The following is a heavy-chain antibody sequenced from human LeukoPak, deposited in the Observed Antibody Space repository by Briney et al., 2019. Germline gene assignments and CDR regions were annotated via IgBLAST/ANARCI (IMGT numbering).Heavy chain of an antibody. D-gene: IGHD4-11*01. CDR1: GGSISSGGYY. J-gene: IGHJ4*02. V-gene: IGHV4-31*03. CDR3: ARGVGALQFFDY. CDR2: IYYSGST. Sequence: SETLSLTCTVSGGSISSGGYYWSWIRQHPGKGLEWIGYIYYSGSTYYNPSLKSRVTISVDTSKNQFSLKLSSVTAADTAVYYCARGVGALQFFDYWGQGTLVTVSS.